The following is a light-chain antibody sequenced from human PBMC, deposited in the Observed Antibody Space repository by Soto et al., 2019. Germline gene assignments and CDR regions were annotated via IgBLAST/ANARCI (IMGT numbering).Light chain of an antibody. J-gene: IGKJ1*01. V-gene: IGKV1-17*01. CDR2: AAS. Sequence: DIQMTQSPSSPSASVGDRVTITCRASQVIGNDLGWFQQKPGQAPKRLIYAASFLQSGVPSRFSGSGSGTEFTLTISSLQPDDFATYYCLQHKTYPWTFGQGTKVEIK. CDR1: QVIGND. CDR3: LQHKTYPWT.